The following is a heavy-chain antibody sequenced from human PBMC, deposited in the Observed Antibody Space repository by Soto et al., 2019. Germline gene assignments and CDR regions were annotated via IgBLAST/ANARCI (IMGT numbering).Heavy chain of an antibody. J-gene: IGHJ3*01. D-gene: IGHD3-10*01. CDR2: IIPIFGTA. CDR1: GGTFSSYA. V-gene: IGHV1-69*01. CDR3: ARARTIMVRGVIITGYAFDV. Sequence: QVQLVQSGAEVKKPGSSVKVSCKASGGTFSSYAFSWVRQAPGQGLEWMGGIIPIFGTANYAQKFQGRVTITADESTSTAYMELRSLRSEDTAVYYCARARTIMVRGVIITGYAFDVWGHGTMVTVSS.